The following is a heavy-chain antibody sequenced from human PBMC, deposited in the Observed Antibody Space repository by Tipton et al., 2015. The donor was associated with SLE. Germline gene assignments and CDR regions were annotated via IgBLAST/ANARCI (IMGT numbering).Heavy chain of an antibody. V-gene: IGHV4-59*12. Sequence: TLSLTCSVSGDSIIGYYWNWIRQPPGKGLEWIGNIYYSGSTKYNPSLKSRVTISVDTSKNQFSLKLSSVTAADTAIYYCASVDDTVTTHFEHWGQGTLVTVSS. J-gene: IGHJ4*02. CDR1: GDSIIGYY. D-gene: IGHD4-17*01. CDR2: IYYSGST. CDR3: ASVDDTVTTHFEH.